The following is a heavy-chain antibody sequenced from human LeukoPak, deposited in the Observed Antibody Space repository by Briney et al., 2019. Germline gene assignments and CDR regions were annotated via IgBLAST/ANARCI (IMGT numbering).Heavy chain of an antibody. D-gene: IGHD4-11*01. CDR3: ARSDYNFDY. CDR2: INHSGST. J-gene: IGHJ4*02. V-gene: IGHV4-34*01. Sequence: SETLSLTCAVYGGSFSGYYWSWIRQPPGKGLEWIGEINHSGSTNYNPSLTSRVTISLDPSNTQFSLKLSSVTAADTAVYYCARSDYNFDYWGQGTLVTVSS. CDR1: GGSFSGYY.